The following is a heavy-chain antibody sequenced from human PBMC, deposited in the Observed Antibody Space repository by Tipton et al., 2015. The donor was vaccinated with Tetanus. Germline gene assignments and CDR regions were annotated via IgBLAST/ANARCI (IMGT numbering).Heavy chain of an antibody. Sequence: SLRLSCAASGFTFSTYWLSWVRQAPGKGLEWVANMKPDGSKKYYVDSVKGRFTISRDNAKNSVYLQMDGLRAEDTAVYYCARDSGAACYDSWGQGTLVTVSS. D-gene: IGHD2-15*01. CDR2: MKPDGSKK. V-gene: IGHV3-7*01. J-gene: IGHJ5*01. CDR1: GFTFSTYW. CDR3: ARDSGAACYDS.